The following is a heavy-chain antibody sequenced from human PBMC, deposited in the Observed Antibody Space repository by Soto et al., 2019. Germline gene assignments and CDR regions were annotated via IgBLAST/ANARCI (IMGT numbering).Heavy chain of an antibody. V-gene: IGHV1-46*03. Sequence: QVQLVQSGAEVKKPGASVKLSCKASGYTFTSHFIHWVRQAPGQGLEWMGIVNPGDNSRRYAQKFQGRVTMTGDTSTSAVYMELNSLTSEDTAVYYCTRGGTVAPEYDHWGQGTRVTVSS. J-gene: IGHJ5*02. CDR2: VNPGDNSR. CDR3: TRGGTVAPEYDH. CDR1: GYTFTSHF. D-gene: IGHD3-16*01.